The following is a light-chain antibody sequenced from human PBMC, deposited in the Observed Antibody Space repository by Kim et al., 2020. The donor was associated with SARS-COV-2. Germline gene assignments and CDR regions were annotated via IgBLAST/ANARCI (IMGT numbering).Light chain of an antibody. CDR3: QQYDDWPPWT. Sequence: SPGETATLSCRASQSVSSNVAWYQQKPGQAPRLLIYGVSTRATGIPARFSGSGSGTDFTLTISSLQSEDLAVYHCQQYDDWPPWTFGQGTKVEIK. CDR1: QSVSSN. J-gene: IGKJ1*01. CDR2: GVS. V-gene: IGKV3-15*01.